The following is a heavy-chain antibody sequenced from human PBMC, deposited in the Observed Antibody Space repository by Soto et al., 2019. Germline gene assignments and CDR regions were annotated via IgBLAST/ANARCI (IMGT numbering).Heavy chain of an antibody. CDR2: INTSGGST. D-gene: IGHD2-2*01. Sequence: ASVKVSCKASGYTFTSYYMHWVRQAPGQGLEWMGIINTSGGSTSYAQKFQGRVTMTRDTSTSTVYMELSSLRSEDTAVYYCARGFVVVPAAMVHYYYGMDVWGQGTTVTVSS. J-gene: IGHJ6*02. V-gene: IGHV1-46*03. CDR1: GYTFTSYY. CDR3: ARGFVVVPAAMVHYYYGMDV.